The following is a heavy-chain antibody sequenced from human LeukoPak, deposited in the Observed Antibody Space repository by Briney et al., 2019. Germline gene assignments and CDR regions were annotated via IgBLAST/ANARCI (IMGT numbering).Heavy chain of an antibody. CDR3: ATTKVRGVNRNWFDP. CDR2: ISSSSSYI. Sequence: GGSLRLSCAASGFTFSSYSMNWVRQAPGKGLEWVSSISSSSSYIYYADSVKGRFTISRDNAKNSLYLQMNSLRAEDTAVYYCATTKVRGVNRNWFDPWGQGTLVTVS. V-gene: IGHV3-21*01. J-gene: IGHJ5*02. CDR1: GFTFSSYS. D-gene: IGHD3-10*01.